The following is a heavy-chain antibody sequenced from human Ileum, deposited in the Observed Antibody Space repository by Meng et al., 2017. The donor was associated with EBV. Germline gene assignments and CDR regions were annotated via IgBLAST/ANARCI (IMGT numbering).Heavy chain of an antibody. D-gene: IGHD3-22*01. V-gene: IGHV4-4*02. Sequence: GQWQESCPGLVKPSGTLSLTCAVSGGSISSSNWWSWVRQAPGKGLEWIGEIHHTESTNYNPSLKSRVTISVDKSKNQFSLKLSSVTAADTAVYYCARESYSDSSGYYSLDYWGQGSLVTVSS. CDR1: GGSISSSNW. CDR2: IHHTEST. CDR3: ARESYSDSSGYYSLDY. J-gene: IGHJ4*02.